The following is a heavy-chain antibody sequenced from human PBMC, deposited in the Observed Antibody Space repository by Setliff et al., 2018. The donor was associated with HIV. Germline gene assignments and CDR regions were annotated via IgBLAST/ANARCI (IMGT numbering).Heavy chain of an antibody. Sequence: SETLSLTCAVYGGSFSGFYWSWIRQPPGKGLEWIGEINHGGHTSYNPSLKSRATILVDTSKKQFSLRLSSVTAADTAVYYCARLPRGVDNSDYWGQGTLVTVSS. CDR3: ARLPRGVDNSDY. CDR1: GGSFSGFY. D-gene: IGHD3-10*01. CDR2: INHGGHT. V-gene: IGHV4-34*01. J-gene: IGHJ4*02.